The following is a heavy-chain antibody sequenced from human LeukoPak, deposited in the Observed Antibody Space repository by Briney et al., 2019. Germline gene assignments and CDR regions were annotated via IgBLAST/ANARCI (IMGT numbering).Heavy chain of an antibody. CDR1: GGSISSGGYY. D-gene: IGHD2-8*02. J-gene: IGHJ4*02. Sequence: PSETLSLTCTVSGGSISSGGYYWSWIRQPPGKGLEWIGYIYHSGSTYYNPSLKSRVTISVDRSKNQFSLKLSSVTAADTAVYYCARDGSFFGGVGYWGQGTLVTVSS. CDR2: IYHSGST. V-gene: IGHV4-30-2*01. CDR3: ARDGSFFGGVGY.